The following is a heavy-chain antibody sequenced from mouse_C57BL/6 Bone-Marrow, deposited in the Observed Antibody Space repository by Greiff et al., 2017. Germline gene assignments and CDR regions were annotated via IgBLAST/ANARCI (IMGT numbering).Heavy chain of an antibody. D-gene: IGHD2-5*01. J-gene: IGHJ3*01. CDR2: IDPSDSYT. V-gene: IGHV1-50*01. CDR3: AREDSNYWFAY. CDR1: GYTFTSYW. Sequence: QVQLQQPGAELVKPGASVKLSCKASGYTFTSYWMQWVKQRPGQGLGWIGEIDPSDSYTNYNQKFKGKATLTVDTSSSTAYMQLSSLTSEDSAVYYCAREDSNYWFAYWGQGTLVTVSA.